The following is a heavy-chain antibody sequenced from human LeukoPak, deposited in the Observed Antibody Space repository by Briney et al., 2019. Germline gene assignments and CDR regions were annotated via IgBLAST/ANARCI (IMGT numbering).Heavy chain of an antibody. CDR2: ISSSSSYI. CDR3: ARDNSTSCYDY. D-gene: IGHD2-2*01. CDR1: GFTFSSYS. Sequence: GGSLRLSCAASGFTFSSYSMTWVRQAPGKGLEWVSSISSSSSYIYYADSVKGRFTISRDNAKNSLYLQMNSLRAEDTAVYYCARDNSTSCYDYWGQGTLVTVSS. J-gene: IGHJ4*02. V-gene: IGHV3-21*01.